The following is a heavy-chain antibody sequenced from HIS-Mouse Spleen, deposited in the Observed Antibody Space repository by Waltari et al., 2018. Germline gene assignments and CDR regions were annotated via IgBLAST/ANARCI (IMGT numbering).Heavy chain of an antibody. CDR1: GGSFSGYY. D-gene: IGHD3-10*01. Sequence: QVQLQQWGAGLLKPAETLSRTCAVYGGSFSGYYWRWLRQPPGKGLEWIGEINHSGSTNYNPSLKSRVTISVDTSKNQFSLKLSSVTAADTAVYYCARLKRITMVPADYYGMDVWGQGTTVTVSS. CDR3: ARLKRITMVPADYYGMDV. V-gene: IGHV4-34*01. CDR2: INHSGST. J-gene: IGHJ6*02.